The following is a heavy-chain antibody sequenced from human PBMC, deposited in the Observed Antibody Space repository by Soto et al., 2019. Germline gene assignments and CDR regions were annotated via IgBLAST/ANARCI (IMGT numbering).Heavy chain of an antibody. J-gene: IGHJ6*02. V-gene: IGHV3-30*18. CDR1: GFTFSSYG. CDR3: SKDLEWLVLPYAMDV. D-gene: IGHD6-19*01. Sequence: QVQLVESGGGVVQPGRSLRLSCAASGFTFSSYGMHWVRQAPGNGLEWVALISYEGSNEDYADSVKGRFTISRDKSKRALYLRMNGLRPEDTAVDYCSKDLEWLVLPYAMDVWCQGTTVSVSS. CDR2: ISYEGSNE.